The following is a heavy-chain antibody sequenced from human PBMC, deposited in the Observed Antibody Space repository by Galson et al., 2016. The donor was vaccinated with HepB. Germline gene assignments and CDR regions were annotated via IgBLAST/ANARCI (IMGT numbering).Heavy chain of an antibody. CDR1: GFTFNNYA. CDR2: INHISSHI. V-gene: IGHV3-21*01. D-gene: IGHD6-13*01. CDR3: ARDQSAAARNGGMDV. J-gene: IGHJ6*04. Sequence: SLRLSCAASGFTFNNYAMNWVRQAPGRGLEWVSYINHISSHIYYAAAVRGRFTVSRDNAKNSLFLEMNSLTAEDTALYFCARDQSAAARNGGMDVWGAGTMVTVSS.